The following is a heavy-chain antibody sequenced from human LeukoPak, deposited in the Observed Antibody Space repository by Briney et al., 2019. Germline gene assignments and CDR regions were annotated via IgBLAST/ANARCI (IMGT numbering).Heavy chain of an antibody. CDR3: AKAPVTSCRGAYCYPFDS. V-gene: IGHV3-23*01. J-gene: IGHJ4*02. CDR1: GFTLSTYA. CDR2: TSSSDAGT. Sequence: GGSLRLSCAASGFTLSTYAMSWVRQTPGKGLEWVAATSSSDAGTYHADSVRGRFTISRDNSKNTLYLQMNSLRAEDAAVYFCAKAPVTSCRGAYCYPFDSWGQGALVTVSS. D-gene: IGHD2-21*01.